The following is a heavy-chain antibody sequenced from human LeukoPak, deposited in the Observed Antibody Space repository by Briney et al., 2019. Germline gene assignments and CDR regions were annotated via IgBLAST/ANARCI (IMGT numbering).Heavy chain of an antibody. V-gene: IGHV3-48*04. Sequence: GGSLRLSCAASGFTFSSYWMYWVRQAPGKGLEWVSYISSSGSTIYYADSVKGRFTISRDNARNSLYLQMNSLRAEDTAVYYCARESSDYSYYYYYMDVWGKGTTVTVSS. CDR2: ISSSGSTI. CDR1: GFTFSSYW. J-gene: IGHJ6*03. CDR3: ARESSDYSYYYYYMDV. D-gene: IGHD4-11*01.